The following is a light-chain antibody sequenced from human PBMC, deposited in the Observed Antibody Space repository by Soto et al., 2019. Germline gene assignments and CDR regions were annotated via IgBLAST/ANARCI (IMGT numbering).Light chain of an antibody. V-gene: IGLV2-23*01. CDR3: CSYAGSSAWV. Sequence: QSALTQPASVSGSPGQSITISCTGTSSDVGTYNLVSWYQQHPGKAPKFMIYENSKRPSGVSNRFSGSKSGNTASPTISGLQAEDEADYYCCSYAGSSAWVFGGGAKVTVL. J-gene: IGLJ3*02. CDR1: SSDVGTYNL. CDR2: ENS.